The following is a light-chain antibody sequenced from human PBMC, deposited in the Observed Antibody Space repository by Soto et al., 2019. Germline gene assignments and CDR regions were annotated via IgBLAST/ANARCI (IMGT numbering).Light chain of an antibody. CDR1: QSVCSN. V-gene: IGKV3-15*01. J-gene: IGKJ3*01. Sequence: EIVMTQSPATLSVSPGERATLSRRASQSVCSNFAWYQQKPGQAPRLLIYGASTRATGIPARFSGSGSGTEFTLTISSLQSEDFAVYYCQQYNNWPPLTFGPGTKVDIK. CDR2: GAS. CDR3: QQYNNWPPLT.